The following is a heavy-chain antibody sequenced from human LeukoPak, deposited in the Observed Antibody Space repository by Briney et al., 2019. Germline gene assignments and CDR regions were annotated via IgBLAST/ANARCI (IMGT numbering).Heavy chain of an antibody. J-gene: IGHJ4*02. V-gene: IGHV1-69*13. CDR1: GGTFSSYA. D-gene: IGHD5-18*01. CDR2: IIPIFGTA. Sequence: SVKVSCKASGGTFSSYAISWVRQAPGQGLEWMGGIIPIFGTANYAQKFQGRVTITADESTSTAYMELSSLRSEDTAVYYCASSVGTAMEWYYFDYWGQGTLATVSS. CDR3: ASSVGTAMEWYYFDY.